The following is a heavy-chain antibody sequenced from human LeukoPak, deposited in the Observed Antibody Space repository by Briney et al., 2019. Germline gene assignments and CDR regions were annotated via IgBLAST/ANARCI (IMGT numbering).Heavy chain of an antibody. D-gene: IGHD5-24*01. CDR1: GFTFSSYW. CDR2: RKQDGSEK. CDR3: ARDRGNGYRDY. Sequence: PGGSLRLSCEASGFTFSSYWMRWVRQPRGGGLDLGSNRKQDGSEKYYVDSVKGRFTISRDNAKNSLYLQMNRRRAEDTAVYYCARDRGNGYRDYWDQGPLITVSS. V-gene: IGHV3-7*01. J-gene: IGHJ4*02.